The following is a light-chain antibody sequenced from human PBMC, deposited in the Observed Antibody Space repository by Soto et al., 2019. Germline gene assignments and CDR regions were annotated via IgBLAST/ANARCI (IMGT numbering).Light chain of an antibody. CDR1: SSNIGSNS. J-gene: IGLJ3*02. CDR2: SDN. V-gene: IGLV1-44*01. Sequence: QSVLTQPPSASGTPGQRVTISCSGSSSNIGSNSVNWYHQVAGTAPKLLIHSDNQRPSGVPERFSGSNSGSTATLTISGTQAMDEADYYCQAWDSGAGWVFGGGTNLTVL. CDR3: QAWDSGAGWV.